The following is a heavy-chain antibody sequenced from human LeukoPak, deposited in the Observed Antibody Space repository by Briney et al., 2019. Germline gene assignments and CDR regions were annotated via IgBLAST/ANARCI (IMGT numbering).Heavy chain of an antibody. Sequence: PSETLSLTCTVSGGSISSSSYYWGWIRQPPGKGLEWIGSIYYSGSTYYNPSLKSRVTISVDTSKNQFSLKLSSVTAADTAVYXXXRRFRGVFNWFDPWGQGTLVTVSS. D-gene: IGHD3-16*01. V-gene: IGHV4-39*01. J-gene: IGHJ5*02. CDR1: GGSISSSSYY. CDR2: IYYSGST. CDR3: XRRFRGVFNWFDP.